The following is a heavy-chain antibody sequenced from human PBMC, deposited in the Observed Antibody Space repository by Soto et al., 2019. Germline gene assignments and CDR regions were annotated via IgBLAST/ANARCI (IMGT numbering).Heavy chain of an antibody. CDR3: ARPSRDYGDYGYAFDI. CDR1: GFTVSSNY. CDR2: IYSGGST. J-gene: IGHJ3*02. D-gene: IGHD4-17*01. Sequence: GGSLRLSCAASGFTVSSNYMSWVRQAPGKGLEWVSVIYSGGSTYYADSVKGRLPISRDNSKKTLYLQMNSLRAEDTAVYYCARPSRDYGDYGYAFDIWGQGTMVTVPS. V-gene: IGHV3-66*04.